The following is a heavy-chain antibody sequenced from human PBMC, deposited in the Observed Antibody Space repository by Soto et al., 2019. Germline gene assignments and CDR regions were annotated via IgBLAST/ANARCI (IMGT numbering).Heavy chain of an antibody. Sequence: EASVKVSCKASGYTFTSYGISWVRQAPGQGLEWMGWISAYNGNTNYAQKLQGRVTMTTDTSTSTAYMELRSLRSDDTAVYYCARGEKEDDYIWGSYRYIGFADYWGQGTLVTVSS. CDR3: ARGEKEDDYIWGSYRYIGFADY. CDR1: GYTFTSYG. CDR2: ISAYNGNT. V-gene: IGHV1-18*01. J-gene: IGHJ4*02. D-gene: IGHD3-16*02.